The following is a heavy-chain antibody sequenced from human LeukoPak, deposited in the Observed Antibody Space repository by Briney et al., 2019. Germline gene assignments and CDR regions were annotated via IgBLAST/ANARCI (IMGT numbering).Heavy chain of an antibody. CDR2: ISSSSSYI. CDR3: ARDPLRYFDHYFDY. J-gene: IGHJ4*02. CDR1: GFTFSSYS. Sequence: GGSLRLSCAASGFTFSSYSMNWVRQAPGRGLEWVSSISSSSSYIYYADSVKGRFTISRDNAKNSLYLQMNSLRAEETAVYYCARDPLRYFDHYFDYWGQGTLVTVSS. V-gene: IGHV3-21*01. D-gene: IGHD3-9*01.